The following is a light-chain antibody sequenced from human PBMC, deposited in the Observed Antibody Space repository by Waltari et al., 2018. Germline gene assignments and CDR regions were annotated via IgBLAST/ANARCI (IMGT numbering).Light chain of an antibody. CDR2: GAS. Sequence: VLPQSPRTLSLSPGESAPLPCRASQSLTKKYLAWYQQKPGPAPRLLIYGASSRPAGIPDRFSGSVSGTDFTLTISRLEPEDFAVYYCQQYGSSILYTFGQGTKLEIK. J-gene: IGKJ2*01. CDR3: QQYGSSILYT. CDR1: QSLTKKY. V-gene: IGKV3-20*01.